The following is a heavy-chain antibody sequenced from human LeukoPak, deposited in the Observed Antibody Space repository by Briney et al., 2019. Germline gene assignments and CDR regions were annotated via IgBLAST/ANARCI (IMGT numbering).Heavy chain of an antibody. CDR2: ISAYNGNR. CDR3: ARVVYDFWSGYYIDY. V-gene: IGHV1-18*01. D-gene: IGHD3-3*01. Sequence: ASVKVSCKASGYTFTSYGISWVRQAPGQGLEWMGWISAYNGNRNYAQKLQGRVTITTDTSTSTAYMELRSLRSDDTAVYYCARVVYDFWSGYYIDYWGQGTLVTVSS. J-gene: IGHJ4*02. CDR1: GYTFTSYG.